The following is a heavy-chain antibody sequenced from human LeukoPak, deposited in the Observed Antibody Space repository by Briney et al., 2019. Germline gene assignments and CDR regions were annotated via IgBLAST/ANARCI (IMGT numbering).Heavy chain of an antibody. Sequence: GGSLRLSCAASGFTFSSYAMSWVRQAPGKGLEWVSAISGSGGSTYYADSVKGRFTISRDNSKNTLYLQMNSLRAEDTAVYYCARTAPTRTMIGSGADYWGQGTLVTVSS. V-gene: IGHV3-23*01. J-gene: IGHJ4*02. CDR2: ISGSGGST. D-gene: IGHD3-22*01. CDR1: GFTFSSYA. CDR3: ARTAPTRTMIGSGADY.